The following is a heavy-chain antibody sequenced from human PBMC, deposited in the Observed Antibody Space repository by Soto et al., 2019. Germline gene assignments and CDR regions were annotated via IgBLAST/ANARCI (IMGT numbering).Heavy chain of an antibody. CDR1: GFTFSSCA. Sequence: PGGSLRLSCAASGFTFSSCAMSWVRQAPGKGLEWVSYISSSSSTIYYADSVKGRFTISRDNAKNSLYLQMNSLRAEDTAVYYFARVYYYDFWSGHPSYFDYWGQGTLVTVSS. V-gene: IGHV3-48*01. D-gene: IGHD3-3*01. CDR2: ISSSSSTI. J-gene: IGHJ4*02. CDR3: ARVYYYDFWSGHPSYFDY.